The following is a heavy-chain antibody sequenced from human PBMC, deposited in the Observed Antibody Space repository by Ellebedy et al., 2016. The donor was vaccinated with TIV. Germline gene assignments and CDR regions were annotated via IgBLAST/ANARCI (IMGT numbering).Heavy chain of an antibody. CDR3: AKDSYDIFPRYYYYGLDV. CDR1: GFTFDNYA. CDR2: ISYDGISQ. J-gene: IGHJ6*02. D-gene: IGHD3-22*01. V-gene: IGHV3-30*18. Sequence: GESLKISCAASGFTFDNYAMNWVRQAPGKGLEWVAVISYDGISQYNGDSVTGRFTISRDNSKNTLYLQMNSLRAEDTAVYHCAKDSYDIFPRYYYYGLDVWGQGTLVTVSS.